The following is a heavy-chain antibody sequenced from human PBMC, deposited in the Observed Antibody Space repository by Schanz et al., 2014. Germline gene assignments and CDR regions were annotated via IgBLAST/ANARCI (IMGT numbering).Heavy chain of an antibody. CDR3: ARGVRIDY. CDR1: GFIFSNSW. D-gene: IGHD3-3*01. CDR2: IKQDGSEK. J-gene: IGHJ4*02. Sequence: EVQLVESGGGLVQPGGSLRLSCAASGFIFSNSWMSWVRQAPGKGLEWVANIKQDGSEKYYVDSVKGRFTISRDNAKNTLYLQINSLTAEDTAVYYCARGVRIDYWGQGTLXTVSS. V-gene: IGHV3-7*01.